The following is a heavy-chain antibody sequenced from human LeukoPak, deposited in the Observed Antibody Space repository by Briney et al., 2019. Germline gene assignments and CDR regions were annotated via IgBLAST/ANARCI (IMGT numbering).Heavy chain of an antibody. CDR2: ISGSSTFI. Sequence: PGGSLRLSCAASEFTFSRYTMNWVRQAPGKGLEWVSSISGSSTFIYYSDSVRGRFTISRDNAENSLYLQMSSLRVEDTAVYYCARANDYIDYWGQGVLVAVSS. J-gene: IGHJ4*02. V-gene: IGHV3-21*01. CDR1: EFTFSRYT. CDR3: ARANDYIDY.